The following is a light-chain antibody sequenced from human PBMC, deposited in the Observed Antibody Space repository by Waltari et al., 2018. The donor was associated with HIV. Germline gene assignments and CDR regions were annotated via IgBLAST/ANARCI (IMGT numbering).Light chain of an antibody. CDR3: QHLDSYPPFT. CDR2: GAS. J-gene: IGKJ3*01. V-gene: IGKV1-9*01. CDR1: QDLSSF. Sequence: IQLTQSPSFLSASVGDRVTITCRATQDLSSFLAWYQPKPGQAPKLLIYGASTLQNGVPSRFSGSGSGAEYTLTIRGLQPDDFATYYCQHLDSYPPFTFGPGTKVDVK.